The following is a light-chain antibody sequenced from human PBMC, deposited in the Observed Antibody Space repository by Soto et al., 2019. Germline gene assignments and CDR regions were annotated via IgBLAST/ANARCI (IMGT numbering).Light chain of an antibody. Sequence: EIVFTHSPGTLSLSTGERATLSCRASHSVINNYLAWYQQKPGQAPRLLIYGASNRATGIPDRFSGSGSGTDFTLTISRLEPEDFAVYYCQQYGSSGTFGQGTKVDTK. CDR2: GAS. V-gene: IGKV3-20*01. CDR3: QQYGSSGT. CDR1: HSVINNY. J-gene: IGKJ1*01.